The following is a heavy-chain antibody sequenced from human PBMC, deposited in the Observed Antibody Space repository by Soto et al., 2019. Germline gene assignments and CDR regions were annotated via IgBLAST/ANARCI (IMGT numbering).Heavy chain of an antibody. CDR2: INHSGST. V-gene: IGHV4-34*01. D-gene: IGHD3-10*01. Sequence: SETLSLTCAVYGGSFSGYYWSWIRQPPGKGLEWIGEINHSGSTNYNPSLRSRVTISVDTSKNQFSLKLSSVTAADTAVYYCARGVINSPSYYYGMDVWGQGTTVTVSS. CDR1: GGSFSGYY. CDR3: ARGVINSPSYYYGMDV. J-gene: IGHJ6*02.